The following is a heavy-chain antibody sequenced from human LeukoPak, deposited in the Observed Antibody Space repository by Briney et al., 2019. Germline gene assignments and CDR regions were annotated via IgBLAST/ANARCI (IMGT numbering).Heavy chain of an antibody. CDR3: VRESEYDY. CDR2: ISYDGSNK. V-gene: IGHV3-30*03. CDR1: GFTFSSYG. Sequence: PGRSLRLSCAASGFTFSSYGMHWVRQAPGKGLEWVAVISYDGSNKYYADSVKGRFTISRDNSKNTLYLQLNSLRAEDTAVYYCVRESEYDYWGQGTLVTVSS. D-gene: IGHD2/OR15-2a*01. J-gene: IGHJ4*02.